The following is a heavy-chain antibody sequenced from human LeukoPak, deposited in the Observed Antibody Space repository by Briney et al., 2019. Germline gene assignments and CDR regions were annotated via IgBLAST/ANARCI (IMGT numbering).Heavy chain of an antibody. D-gene: IGHD2-8*01. J-gene: IGHJ4*02. CDR2: IYYSGST. V-gene: IGHV4-39*01. Sequence: PSETLSLTCTVSGGSISSSSYYWGWIRQPPGKGLEWIGSIYYSGSTYYNPSLKSRVTISVDTSKNQFSLKLSSVTAADTAVYYCARHAPSTAGVPFFDYWGQGTLVTVSS. CDR1: GGSISSSSYY. CDR3: ARHAPSTAGVPFFDY.